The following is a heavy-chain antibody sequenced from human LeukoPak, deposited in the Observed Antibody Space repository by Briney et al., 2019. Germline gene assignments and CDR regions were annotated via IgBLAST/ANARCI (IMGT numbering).Heavy chain of an antibody. V-gene: IGHV5-51*01. D-gene: IGHD3-16*01. CDR2: IYTGDSDT. CDR3: ARGSFSYGPGGD. J-gene: IGHJ4*02. Sequence: GESLKISCKGSGYIFTRDWIAWVRQKTGKGLEWMGIIYTGDSDTRYSPSFQGHVTISADKSISTAYLQWSSLKASDTAMYFCARGSFSYGPGGDWGQGTLVTVSS. CDR1: GYIFTRDW.